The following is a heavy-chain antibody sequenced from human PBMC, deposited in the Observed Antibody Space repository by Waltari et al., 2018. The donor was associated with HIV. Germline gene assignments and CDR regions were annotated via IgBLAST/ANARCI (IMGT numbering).Heavy chain of an antibody. V-gene: IGHV3-23*01. CDR3: AKDCIAAAGLYYYYGMDV. D-gene: IGHD6-13*01. J-gene: IGHJ6*02. CDR1: GFTFSSYA. Sequence: EVQLLESGGGLVQPGGSLRLSCAASGFTFSSYAMSWVRQAPGKGLEWVSAISGSGGSTYYADSVKGRFTISRDNSKNTLYLQMNSLRAEDTAVYYCAKDCIAAAGLYYYYGMDVWGQGTTVTVSS. CDR2: ISGSGGST.